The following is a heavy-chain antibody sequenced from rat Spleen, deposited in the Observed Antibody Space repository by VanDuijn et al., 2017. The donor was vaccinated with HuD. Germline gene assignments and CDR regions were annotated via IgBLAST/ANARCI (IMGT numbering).Heavy chain of an antibody. Sequence: QVQLKESGPGLVQPSQTLSLTCTVSGFSLTSNSVHWVRQPPGKGLVWTGRIWGEGNTNYNSALKSRLITDRDNSKSQVFLKMNNLQTEDTAMYFCARRVFDYWGQGVMVTVSS. J-gene: IGHJ2*01. D-gene: IGHD1-11*01. V-gene: IGHV2-1*01. CDR1: GFSLTSNS. CDR3: ARRVFDY. CDR2: IWGEGNT.